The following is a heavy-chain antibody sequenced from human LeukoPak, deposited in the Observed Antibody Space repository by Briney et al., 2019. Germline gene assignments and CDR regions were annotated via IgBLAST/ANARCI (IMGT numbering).Heavy chain of an antibody. J-gene: IGHJ4*02. CDR2: IWFDGNNQ. Sequence: GGSLRLSCAASGFPFSTYGMHWVRQAPGKGLEWVALIWFDGNNQYYADSVKGRFTISRDDSKNTLFLQMNSLKAEGTAVYYCARDLESFDYWGQGTLVTVSS. V-gene: IGHV3-33*01. CDR1: GFPFSTYG. CDR3: ARDLESFDY.